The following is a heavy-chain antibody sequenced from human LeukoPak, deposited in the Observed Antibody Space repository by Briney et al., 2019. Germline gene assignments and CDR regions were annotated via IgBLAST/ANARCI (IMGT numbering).Heavy chain of an antibody. V-gene: IGHV3-66*01. D-gene: IGHD5-12*01. J-gene: IGHJ3*02. Sequence: GSLRLSCAASGFTFSSYSMNWVRQAPGKGLEWVSVLYSGGSTSYTDSVKGRFTISRDNSKNMLYLQMNSLRAEDTAVYYCARVQGETLPTNAFDIWGQGTMVTVSS. CDR3: ARVQGETLPTNAFDI. CDR2: LYSGGST. CDR1: GFTFSSYS.